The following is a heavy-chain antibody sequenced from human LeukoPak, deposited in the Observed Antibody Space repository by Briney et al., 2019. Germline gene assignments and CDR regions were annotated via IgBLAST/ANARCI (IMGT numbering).Heavy chain of an antibody. D-gene: IGHD3-22*01. Sequence: GGALRLSCAASGFTFSSYSMNWVRQAPGEGLEWVSYINGGSVIIYYAESVKGRFTISRDNAKNSLYLQMNSLRDEDTAVYYCARDSHFQTSSGYSFDYWGQGTLVTV. CDR2: INGGSVII. CDR1: GFTFSSYS. J-gene: IGHJ4*02. V-gene: IGHV3-48*02. CDR3: ARDSHFQTSSGYSFDY.